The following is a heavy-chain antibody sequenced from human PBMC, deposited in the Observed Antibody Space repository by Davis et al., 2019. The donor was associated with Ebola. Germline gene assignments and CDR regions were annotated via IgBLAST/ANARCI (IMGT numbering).Heavy chain of an antibody. CDR2: ISSSSSTI. Sequence: GESLKISCAASGFTFSSYSMNWVRQAPGKGLEWVSYISSSSSTIYYADSVKGRFTISRDNAKTSLYLQMNSLRAEDTAVYYCARGITSGGVIRSYYYGMDVWGKGTTVTVSS. D-gene: IGHD3-16*02. CDR1: GFTFSSYS. J-gene: IGHJ6*04. V-gene: IGHV3-48*04. CDR3: ARGITSGGVIRSYYYGMDV.